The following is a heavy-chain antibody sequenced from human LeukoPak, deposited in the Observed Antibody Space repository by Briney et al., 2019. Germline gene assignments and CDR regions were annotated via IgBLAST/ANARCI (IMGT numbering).Heavy chain of an antibody. CDR2: ISSNGGST. V-gene: IGHV3-64*01. CDR1: GFTFSSYA. D-gene: IGHD4-17*01. J-gene: IGHJ5*02. Sequence: GGSLRLSCAASGFTFSSYAMHWVRQAPGKGLEYVSAISSNGGSTYYANSVKGRFTISRDNSKNTLYLQMGSLRAEDMAVYYCARDGSIYGDYQVGNWLDPWGQGTLVTVSS. CDR3: ARDGSIYGDYQVGNWLDP.